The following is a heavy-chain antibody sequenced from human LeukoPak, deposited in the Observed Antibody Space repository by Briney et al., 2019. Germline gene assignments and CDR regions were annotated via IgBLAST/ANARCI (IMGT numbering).Heavy chain of an antibody. J-gene: IGHJ6*03. CDR2: IYTSGST. CDR1: GGSISSYY. Sequence: SETLSLTCTVSGGSISSYYWSWIRQPPGKGLEWIGYIYTSGSTNYNPSLKSRVTISVDTSKNQFSLKLSSVTAADTAVYYCARHNRRNSGYHYYYYYMDVWGKGTTVTVSS. V-gene: IGHV4-4*09. D-gene: IGHD5-12*01. CDR3: ARHNRRNSGYHYYYYYMDV.